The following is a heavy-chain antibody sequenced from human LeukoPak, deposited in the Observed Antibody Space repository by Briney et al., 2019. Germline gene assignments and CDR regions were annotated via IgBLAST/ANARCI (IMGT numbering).Heavy chain of an antibody. CDR1: GGSFSGYY. J-gene: IGHJ5*02. CDR2: INHSGST. D-gene: IGHD1-26*01. V-gene: IGHV4-34*01. CDR3: ARGSKMLGYNWFDP. Sequence: SETLSLTCAVYGGSFSGYYWNWIRQPPGKGLEWIGEINHSGSTNYIPSLKSRVTISVDTSKNQFSPKLSSVTAADTAVYYCARGSKMLGYNWFDPRGQGTLVTVSS.